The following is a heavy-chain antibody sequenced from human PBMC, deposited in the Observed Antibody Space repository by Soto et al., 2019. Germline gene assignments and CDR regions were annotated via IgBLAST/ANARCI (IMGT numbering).Heavy chain of an antibody. J-gene: IGHJ6*02. Sequence: QAQLVQSGPEVKKPGASVKVSCKASAYTFSSYGISWVRQAPGQGLEWLGWISPYNDDTKYARKLQGRVTMTTDTSTRTAYMNLRGLRSDDTAVYYCARGGYYDSSGSRNYHYYGLDVWGQGTTVTVSS. D-gene: IGHD3-22*01. V-gene: IGHV1-18*01. CDR2: ISPYNDDT. CDR1: AYTFSSYG. CDR3: ARGGYYDSSGSRNYHYYGLDV.